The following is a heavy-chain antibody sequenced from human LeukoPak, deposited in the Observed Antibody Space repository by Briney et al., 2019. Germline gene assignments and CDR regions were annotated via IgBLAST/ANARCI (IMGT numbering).Heavy chain of an antibody. CDR2: LNWNGNST. D-gene: IGHD5-18*01. J-gene: IGHJ4*02. Sequence: GGSLRLSRVVSGFTFQYHGMSWVRQVPGKGLEWVSGLNWNGNSTGYADFVKGRFIISRDNTKNSLYLQMNNLRAEDTALYYCARDHRIQLWLKDVYFDYWGQGTLVTVSS. V-gene: IGHV3-20*04. CDR1: GFTFQYHG. CDR3: ARDHRIQLWLKDVYFDY.